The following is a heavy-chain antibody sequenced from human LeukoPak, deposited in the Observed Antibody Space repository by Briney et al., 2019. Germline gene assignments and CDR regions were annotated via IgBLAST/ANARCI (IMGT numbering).Heavy chain of an antibody. Sequence: GASVKLSCKASGYTFTSYYIHWVRQAPGQGFEWMGWINPNSGATNYAQKFQGRVTMTRDTSISTAYIELSSLRSDDTAVYHRVTLLSNAAFEYWRQGTLVAVSS. CDR3: VTLLSNAAFEY. D-gene: IGHD6-25*01. CDR1: GYTFTSYY. V-gene: IGHV1-2*02. CDR2: INPNSGAT. J-gene: IGHJ4*02.